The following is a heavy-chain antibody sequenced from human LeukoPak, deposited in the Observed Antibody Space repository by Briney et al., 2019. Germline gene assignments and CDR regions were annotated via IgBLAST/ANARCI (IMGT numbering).Heavy chain of an antibody. CDR3: ARYQQQGYCSSTSCYYYYAMDV. D-gene: IGHD2-2*01. V-gene: IGHV3-21*01. CDR2: ISSSSSYI. J-gene: IGHJ6*02. CDR1: GFTFSSYS. Sequence: GGSLRLSCAASGFTFSSYSMNWVRQAPGKGLEWVSSISSSSSYIYYADSVKGRFTISRDNAKNSLYLQMNSLRDEDTAVYYCARYQQQGYCSSTSCYYYYAMDVWGQGTTVTVSS.